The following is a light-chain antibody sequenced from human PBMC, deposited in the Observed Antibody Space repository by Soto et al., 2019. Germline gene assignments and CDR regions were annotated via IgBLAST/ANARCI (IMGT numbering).Light chain of an antibody. CDR2: EAS. V-gene: IGLV2-23*01. CDR1: SSDVGSYNL. CDR3: CSYAGSYV. Sequence: QSALTQPASVSGSPGQSITISCTGTSSDVGSYNLVSWYQQHPGKAPKLMIYEASKRPSGVSSRFSGSKSGNTASLTIYGLQAEDEADYYCCSYAGSYVFGTGTKVTVL. J-gene: IGLJ1*01.